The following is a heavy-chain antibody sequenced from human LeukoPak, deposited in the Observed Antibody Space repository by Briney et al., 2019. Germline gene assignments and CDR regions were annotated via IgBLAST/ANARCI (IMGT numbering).Heavy chain of an antibody. Sequence: GGSLRLSCSAYGFTFSSYSMNWVRQALGKGLEWVSSISSSSSYIYYADPVKGRFTISRDNAKNSLYLQMNSLRAEDTAVYYCARDGDFWSGYPHMDVWGKGTTVTVSS. CDR3: ARDGDFWSGYPHMDV. CDR2: ISSSSSYI. CDR1: GFTFSSYS. D-gene: IGHD3-3*01. V-gene: IGHV3-21*01. J-gene: IGHJ6*03.